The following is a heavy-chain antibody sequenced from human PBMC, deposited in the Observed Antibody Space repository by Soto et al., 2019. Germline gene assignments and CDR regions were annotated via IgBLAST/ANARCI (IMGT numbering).Heavy chain of an antibody. V-gene: IGHV4-4*02. Sequence: QVQLQESGPGLVNPSGTLSLTCGVSGGSISSDNWWSWVRQPPGQGLEWIGEVFHSGSTNYIPSLKSRVTISIDKPQNQFYLKLSSVTAADTAVYYCARVGTLRAFDIWGQGTVVTVSS. CDR3: ARVGTLRAFDI. CDR1: GGSISSDNW. J-gene: IGHJ3*02. D-gene: IGHD3-10*01. CDR2: VFHSGST.